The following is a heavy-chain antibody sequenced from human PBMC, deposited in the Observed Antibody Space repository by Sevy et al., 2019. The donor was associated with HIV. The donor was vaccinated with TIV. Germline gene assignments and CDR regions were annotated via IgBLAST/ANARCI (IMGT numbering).Heavy chain of an antibody. CDR1: GYTLTELS. CDR3: ATTKDYYDTRRYPFDS. D-gene: IGHD3-22*01. CDR2: FDPEDDEK. V-gene: IGHV1-24*01. J-gene: IGHJ4*02. Sequence: ASVKVSCKVSGYTLTELSMRWVRQAPGKGLEWMGTFDPEDDEKIYAQKFQGRVTMTEDTSTDTAYMELSRLRPEDTAVYYCATTKDYYDTRRYPFDSWGQGTLVTVSS.